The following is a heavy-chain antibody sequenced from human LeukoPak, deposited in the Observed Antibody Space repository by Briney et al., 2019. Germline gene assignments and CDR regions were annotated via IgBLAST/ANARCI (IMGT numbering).Heavy chain of an antibody. D-gene: IGHD3-9*01. J-gene: IGHJ6*04. CDR1: GGSISGYY. Sequence: SETLSLTCTVSGGSISGYYWSWIRQPPGKGLEWIGYIFYSGSTNYNPSLKSRVTISVGTSRNQFSLKLSSVTAADTAVYYCARVLRYFSNGMDVWGKGTTVTVSS. V-gene: IGHV4-59*01. CDR3: ARVLRYFSNGMDV. CDR2: IFYSGST.